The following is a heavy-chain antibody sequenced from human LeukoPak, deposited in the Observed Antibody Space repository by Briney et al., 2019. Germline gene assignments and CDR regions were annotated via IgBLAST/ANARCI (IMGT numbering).Heavy chain of an antibody. CDR1: GYTFTSYG. D-gene: IGHD3-22*01. V-gene: IGHV1-18*01. Sequence: ASVKVSCKASGYTFTSYGIDWVRQAPGQGLEWMGWISAYNGNTNYAQKLQGRVTMTTDTSTSTAYMELRSLRSDDTAVYYCAGEVPYDTSVYYQPFDYWGQGTLVTVSS. CDR2: ISAYNGNT. CDR3: AGEVPYDTSVYYQPFDY. J-gene: IGHJ4*02.